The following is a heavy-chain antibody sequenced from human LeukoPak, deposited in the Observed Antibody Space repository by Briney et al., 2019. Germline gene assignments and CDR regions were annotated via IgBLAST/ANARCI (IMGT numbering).Heavy chain of an antibody. Sequence: GRSLRLSCAASGFTFSSYAMHWVRQAPGKGLEWVAVISYDGSNKYHADSVKGRFTISRDNSKNTLYLQMNSLRAEDTAVYYCAKMSSSWTYYYGMDVWGQGTTVTVSS. CDR1: GFTFSSYA. J-gene: IGHJ6*02. CDR3: AKMSSSWTYYYGMDV. D-gene: IGHD6-13*01. V-gene: IGHV3-30-3*02. CDR2: ISYDGSNK.